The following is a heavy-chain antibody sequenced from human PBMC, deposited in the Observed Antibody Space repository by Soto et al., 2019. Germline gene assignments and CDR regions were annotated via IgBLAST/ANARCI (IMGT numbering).Heavy chain of an antibody. CDR1: GYTVTSYD. Sequence: ASVKVSCKASGYTVTSYDINWLRLATGQGLEWMGWMNPNSGNTAYAQKFQGRVTMTRNTSISTAYMELSSLRSEDTAVYYCARDLWGYCGTDCYPLDVWGQGTTVTVSS. J-gene: IGHJ6*02. CDR2: MNPNSGNT. D-gene: IGHD2-21*02. CDR3: ARDLWGYCGTDCYPLDV. V-gene: IGHV1-8*01.